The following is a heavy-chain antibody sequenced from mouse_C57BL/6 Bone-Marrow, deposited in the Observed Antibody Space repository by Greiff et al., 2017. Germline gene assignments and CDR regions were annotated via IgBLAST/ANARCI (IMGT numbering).Heavy chain of an antibody. CDR3: ASRGYYAMDY. Sequence: QVQLQQSGPELVKPGASVKISCKASGYAFSSSWMNWVKQRPGKGLEWIGRIYPGDGDTNYNGKFKGKATLTADKSSSTAYMQLRSLTSEDSAVYFCASRGYYAMDYWGQGTSVTVSS. CDR2: IYPGDGDT. V-gene: IGHV1-82*01. CDR1: GYAFSSSW. J-gene: IGHJ4*01. D-gene: IGHD3-3*01.